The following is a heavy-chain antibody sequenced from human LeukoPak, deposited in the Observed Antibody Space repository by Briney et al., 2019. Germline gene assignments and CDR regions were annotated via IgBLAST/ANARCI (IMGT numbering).Heavy chain of an antibody. CDR2: ISSSGSTI. CDR1: GFTFNDYY. D-gene: IGHD6-19*01. Sequence: PGGSLRLSCAASGFTFNDYYMSWIRQAPGKGLEWVSYISSSGSTIYYADSVKGRFTISRDNAKNSLYLQMNSLRAEDTAVYYCARTGWQWLVPADYWGQGTLVTVSS. J-gene: IGHJ4*02. V-gene: IGHV3-11*01. CDR3: ARTGWQWLVPADY.